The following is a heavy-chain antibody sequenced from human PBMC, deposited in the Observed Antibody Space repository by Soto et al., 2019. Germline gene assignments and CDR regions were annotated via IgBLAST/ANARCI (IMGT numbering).Heavy chain of an antibody. CDR1: GDSFSSNSAA. CDR3: AREPDVYDFWSGDPVYYFDY. Sequence: SQTLSLTCAISGDSFSSNSAAWNWIRQSPSRGLEWLGRTYYRSKWYNDYAVSVKSRITINPDTSKTQFSLQLNSGTPEDTAVYYCAREPDVYDFWSGDPVYYFDYWGQGTLVTVSS. J-gene: IGHJ4*02. V-gene: IGHV6-1*01. D-gene: IGHD3-3*01. CDR2: TYYRSKWYN.